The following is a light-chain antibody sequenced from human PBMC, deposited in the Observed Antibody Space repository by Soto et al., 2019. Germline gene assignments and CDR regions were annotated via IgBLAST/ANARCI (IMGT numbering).Light chain of an antibody. Sequence: EIVLTQSPATLSLSPGERATHSCRASQSVTDFLAWYQQKPGQAPRLLIYDASNRATGVPARFSGSGSGTDFTLTISSLEPEDSAVYYCQQRSGWPPLTFGGGTKVDIK. CDR1: QSVTDF. J-gene: IGKJ4*01. CDR3: QQRSGWPPLT. CDR2: DAS. V-gene: IGKV3-11*01.